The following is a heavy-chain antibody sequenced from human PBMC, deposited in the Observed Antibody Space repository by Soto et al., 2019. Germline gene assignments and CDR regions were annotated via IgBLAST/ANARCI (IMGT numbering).Heavy chain of an antibody. J-gene: IGHJ6*02. Sequence: QVQLVQSGAEVKKPGSSVKVSCKASGGTFNNNAISWVRQAPGQGLEWMGGIIPILGTANYAQKFRGRVTISADDSTSTGYMDLSSPRSEDTAVYYCARPYDSSDYYGGGMDVWGQGTTVTVSS. V-gene: IGHV1-69*01. CDR2: IIPILGTA. D-gene: IGHD3-22*01. CDR3: ARPYDSSDYYGGGMDV. CDR1: GGTFNNNA.